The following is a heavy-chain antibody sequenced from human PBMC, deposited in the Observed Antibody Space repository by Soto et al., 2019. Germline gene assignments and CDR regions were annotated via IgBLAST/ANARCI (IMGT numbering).Heavy chain of an antibody. CDR3: ARVSWGYYFSGSFFQTYYFDY. CDR2: IYFTGTT. D-gene: IGHD2-15*01. J-gene: IGHJ4*02. V-gene: IGHV4-31*03. CDR1: GDSISSRGYY. Sequence: SEPLSLTCTVSGDSISSRGYYWSWIRHRPGQGLEWIGYIYFTGTTEYNPSLKSRLTISVDTSKNQLSLRLSFVTAADTAVYYCARVSWGYYFSGSFFQTYYFDYWGQGTPVTVSS.